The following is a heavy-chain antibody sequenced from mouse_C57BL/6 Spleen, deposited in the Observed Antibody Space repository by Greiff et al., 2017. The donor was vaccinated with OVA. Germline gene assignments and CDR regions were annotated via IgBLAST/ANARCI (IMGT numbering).Heavy chain of an antibody. CDR1: GYTFTDYY. Sequence: EVKLQQSGPELVKPGASVKISCKASGYTFTDYYMNWVKQSHGKSLEWIGDINPNNGGTSYNQKFKGKATLTVDKSSSTAYMELRSLTSEDSAVYYCARGYYGSPFAYWGQGTLVTVSA. CDR3: ARGYYGSPFAY. D-gene: IGHD1-1*01. V-gene: IGHV1-26*01. CDR2: INPNNGGT. J-gene: IGHJ3*01.